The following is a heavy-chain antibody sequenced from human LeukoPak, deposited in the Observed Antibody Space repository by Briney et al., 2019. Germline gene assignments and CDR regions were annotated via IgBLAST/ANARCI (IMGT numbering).Heavy chain of an antibody. CDR2: ISSGSSAI. J-gene: IGHJ4*02. V-gene: IGHV3-48*02. CDR3: ARGATGFDY. CDR1: GFTFSSYN. D-gene: IGHD3-9*01. Sequence: HSGGSLRLSCAASGFTFSSYNMNWVRQAPGKGLEWVSYISSGSSAIYYADSVKGRFTISRDNAKSSLYLQMNSLRDEDTAVYYCARGATGFDYWGQGTLVTVSS.